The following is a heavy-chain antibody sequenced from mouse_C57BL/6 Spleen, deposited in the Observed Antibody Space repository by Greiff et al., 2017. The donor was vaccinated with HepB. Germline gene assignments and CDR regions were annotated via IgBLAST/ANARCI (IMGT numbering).Heavy chain of an antibody. V-gene: IGHV1-52*01. CDR1: GYTFTNYW. CDR2: IDPSDSET. Sequence: VKLQQPGAGLVRPGSSVKLSCKASGYTFTNYWMHWVQQRPIQGLEWIGNIDPSDSETHYTQKFKDKATLTVDKTSSTAYMQLSSLTSEDSAFYDCESWTGGYFDYWGQGTTLTVSS. CDR3: ESWTGGYFDY. J-gene: IGHJ2*01.